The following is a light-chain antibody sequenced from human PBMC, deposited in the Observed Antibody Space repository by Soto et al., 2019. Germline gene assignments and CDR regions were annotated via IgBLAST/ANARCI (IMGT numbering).Light chain of an antibody. V-gene: IGKV3-15*01. CDR3: QHYNNWPRT. CDR2: GAS. J-gene: IGKJ1*01. Sequence: EIVMTQSPATLSVSPGERATLSCRASQSVSSNLAWYQQKPGQAPRLLISGASTRATGIPARFSGSGSGTEFTLTISSLQSEDFAVYFCQHYNNWPRTFGQGTNVEIK. CDR1: QSVSSN.